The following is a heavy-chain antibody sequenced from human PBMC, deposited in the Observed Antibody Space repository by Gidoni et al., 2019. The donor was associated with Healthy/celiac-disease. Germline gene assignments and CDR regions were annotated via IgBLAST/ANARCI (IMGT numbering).Heavy chain of an antibody. D-gene: IGHD6-13*01. CDR3: ARGCIAAAGTCYYYGMDV. Sequence: QVQLQQSGPGLVNPSQTLSLTFAISRDRVSIHSPPWNWIRQSPSRGLEWLGRTYYRSKWYNDYAVSVKSRITINPDTSKNQFSLQLNSVTPEDTAVYYCARGCIAAAGTCYYYGMDVWGQGTTVTVSS. J-gene: IGHJ6*02. CDR2: TYYRSKWYN. CDR1: RDRVSIHSPP. V-gene: IGHV6-1*01.